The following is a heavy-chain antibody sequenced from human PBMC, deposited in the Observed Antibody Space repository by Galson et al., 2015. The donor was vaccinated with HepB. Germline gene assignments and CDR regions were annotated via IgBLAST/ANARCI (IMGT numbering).Heavy chain of an antibody. V-gene: IGHV3-23*01. CDR3: AKDYGYGRGGHGILDY. CDR2: ISGSGGST. Sequence: SLRLSCAASGFTFSSYAMSWVRQAPGKGLEWVSAISGSGGSTYYADSVKGRFTISRDNSKNTLYLQMNSLRAEDTAVYYCAKDYGYGRGGHGILDYWGQGTLVTVSS. J-gene: IGHJ4*02. D-gene: IGHD3-10*01. CDR1: GFTFSSYA.